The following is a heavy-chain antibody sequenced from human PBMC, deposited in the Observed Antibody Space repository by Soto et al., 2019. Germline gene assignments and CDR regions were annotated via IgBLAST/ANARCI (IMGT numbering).Heavy chain of an antibody. CDR2: IYARGTT. J-gene: IGHJ4*02. Sequence: GGSLRLSCAASGFSVSNNYMTWVRQAPGRGLEWISIIYARGTTYYADSVKGRFTIYRDTADNTLYLQMSSLRAEDTAIYYCARERDTTGYILRYWGQGTLVTVSS. D-gene: IGHD3-9*01. V-gene: IGHV3-53*01. CDR1: GFSVSNNY. CDR3: ARERDTTGYILRY.